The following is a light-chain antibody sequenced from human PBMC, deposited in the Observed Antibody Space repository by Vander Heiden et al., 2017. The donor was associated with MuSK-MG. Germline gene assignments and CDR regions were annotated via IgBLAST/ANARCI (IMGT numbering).Light chain of an antibody. CDR1: QSISSN. CDR3: QHSYNTPPT. Sequence: IQLTYPPSSLSASVGDRVTITCRASQSISSNLNWYQQKPGKAPKVLIYAAFSLQSGVPSRFRGSGSGTDFTLTISSLQPEDFATYYCQHSYNTPPTFGQGTKVEIK. V-gene: IGKV1-39*01. CDR2: AAF. J-gene: IGKJ2*01.